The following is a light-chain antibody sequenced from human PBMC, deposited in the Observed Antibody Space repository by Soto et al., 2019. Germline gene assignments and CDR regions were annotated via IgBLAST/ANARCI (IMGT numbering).Light chain of an antibody. CDR2: DVS. V-gene: IGLV2-14*01. Sequence: QSVLTQPASVSGSPLQSITISCTGTSSDVGGYNYVSWYQQHPGKAPKLMIYDVSNRPSGVSNRFSGSKSGNTASLTISGLQAEDEADYYCSSYTSSSTLDTVFGTGTKVTVL. J-gene: IGLJ1*01. CDR1: SSDVGGYNY. CDR3: SSYTSSSTLDTV.